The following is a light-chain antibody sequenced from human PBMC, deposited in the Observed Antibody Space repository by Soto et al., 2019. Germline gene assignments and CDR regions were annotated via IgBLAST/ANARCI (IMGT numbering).Light chain of an antibody. CDR3: SSYTSSSTSYV. J-gene: IGLJ1*01. Sequence: QSALTKPASVSGSPGQSITISCTGTSSDVAGYNYVSWYQQHPGKAPKLMIYEVSNRPSGVSNRFSGSNSGNTASLTISGLQAEDEADYSCSSYTSSSTSYVFGTGTKVTVL. V-gene: IGLV2-14*01. CDR1: SSDVAGYNY. CDR2: EVS.